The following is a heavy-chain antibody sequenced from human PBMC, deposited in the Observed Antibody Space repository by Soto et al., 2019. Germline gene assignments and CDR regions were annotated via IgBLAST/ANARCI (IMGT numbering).Heavy chain of an antibody. CDR2: SSSSSSST. J-gene: IGHJ2*01. CDR1: GFTFSRFS. V-gene: IGHV3-48*02. D-gene: IGHD4-17*01. Sequence: EVQLVESGGGLVQPGGSLRLSCAASGFTFSRFSMNWVRQAPGKGLECVSYSSSSSSSTHYADSVKGRFTISRDNAKNSLYLQMNSLRDEDTAVYYCAREGTYGAPSHWYFDLWGRGTLVTVSS. CDR3: AREGTYGAPSHWYFDL.